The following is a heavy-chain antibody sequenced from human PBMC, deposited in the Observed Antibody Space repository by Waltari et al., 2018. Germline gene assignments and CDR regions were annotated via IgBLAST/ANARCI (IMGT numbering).Heavy chain of an antibody. Sequence: QVQLVESGGGVVQPGRSLRLSCAASGFTFSSYGMHWVRQAPGKGLEWVAVMWYEGNNRYCADSVKGRFTISRDNSKNMLYLQMNSLRAEDTAVYYCARALYSSSWYYYYYGMDVWGQGTTVTVSS. J-gene: IGHJ6*02. CDR1: GFTFSSYG. D-gene: IGHD6-13*01. CDR2: MWYEGNNR. CDR3: ARALYSSSWYYYYYGMDV. V-gene: IGHV3-33*01.